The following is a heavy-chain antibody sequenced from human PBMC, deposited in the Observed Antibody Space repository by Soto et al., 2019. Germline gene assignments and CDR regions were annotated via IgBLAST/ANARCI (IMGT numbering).Heavy chain of an antibody. CDR1: GFTFNDYT. V-gene: IGHV3-15*01. CDR2: IRSKTDGGTT. J-gene: IGHJ4*02. Sequence: GSLRLSCTASGFTFNDYTLSWVRQAPGKGLEWVGFIRSKTDGGTTDYAAPVKGRFTISRDDSKNTLYLQMNSLKTEDTAVYYCTTAVHSAYYDSSGYYYLLFDYWGQGTLVTVSS. D-gene: IGHD3-22*01. CDR3: TTAVHSAYYDSSGYYYLLFDY.